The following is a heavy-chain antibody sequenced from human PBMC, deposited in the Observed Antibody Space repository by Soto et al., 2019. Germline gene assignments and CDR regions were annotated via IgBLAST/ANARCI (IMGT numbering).Heavy chain of an antibody. V-gene: IGHV2-5*02. D-gene: IGHD4-4*01. J-gene: IGHJ4*02. CDR2: IYWDDDK. Sequence: SGPKLVNRTQTLTLPCSCCGFSLSTSGVGVGWIRQPPEKALEWLALIYWDDDKRYSPSLKSRLTITKDTSKNQVVLTMTNMDPVDTATYYCAHREQSWPFDYWGQGTLVTVSS. CDR1: GFSLSTSGVG. CDR3: AHREQSWPFDY.